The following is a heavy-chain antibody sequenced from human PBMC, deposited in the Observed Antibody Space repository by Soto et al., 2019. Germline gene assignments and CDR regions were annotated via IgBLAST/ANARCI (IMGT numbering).Heavy chain of an antibody. CDR1: GFTFSSYG. Sequence: PGGSLRLSCAASGFTFSSYGMHWVRQAPGKGLEWVAVISYDGSNKYYADSMKGRFTISRDNSKNTLFLQMSSLRAEDTAVYYCVTDGSSGWPYYYGMDVCGPGTTVTVYS. CDR3: VTDGSSGWPYYYGMDV. CDR2: ISYDGSNK. J-gene: IGHJ6*02. D-gene: IGHD6-25*01. V-gene: IGHV3-30*03.